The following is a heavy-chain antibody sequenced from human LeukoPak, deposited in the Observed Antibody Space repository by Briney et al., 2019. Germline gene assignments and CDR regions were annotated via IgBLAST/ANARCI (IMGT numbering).Heavy chain of an antibody. V-gene: IGHV3-23*01. D-gene: IGHD6-13*01. J-gene: IGHJ5*02. Sequence: GGSLRLSCAASGFTFSSYAMSWVRQAPGKGLEWVSAISGSGGSTYYADSVKGRFTIPRDNSKNTLYLQMNSLRAEDTAVYYCAKDHSYSSSWYLWFDPWGQGTLVTVSS. CDR3: AKDHSYSSSWYLWFDP. CDR1: GFTFSSYA. CDR2: ISGSGGST.